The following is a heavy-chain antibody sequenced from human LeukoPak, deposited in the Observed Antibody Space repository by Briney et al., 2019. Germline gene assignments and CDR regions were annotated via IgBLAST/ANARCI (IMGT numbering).Heavy chain of an antibody. CDR1: GYTFTSYG. Sequence: AASVKVSCKASGYTFTSYGISWVRQAPGQGLEWMGWISAYNGNTNYAQKLQGRVTMTTDTSTSTAYMELRSLRSDDTAVYYCARGRRSPHFTYSSGWSSPHYFDYWGQGTLVTVSS. D-gene: IGHD6-19*01. J-gene: IGHJ4*02. CDR2: ISAYNGNT. V-gene: IGHV1-18*01. CDR3: ARGRRSPHFTYSSGWSSPHYFDY.